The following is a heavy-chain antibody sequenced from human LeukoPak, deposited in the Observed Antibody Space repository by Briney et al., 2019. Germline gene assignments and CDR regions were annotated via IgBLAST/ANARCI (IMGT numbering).Heavy chain of an antibody. CDR3: ARYCSGGSCYPGFDY. D-gene: IGHD2-15*01. CDR2: INTNTGNP. J-gene: IGHJ4*02. CDR1: GYTFTSYA. V-gene: IGHV7-4-1*02. Sequence: ASVKVSCKASGYTFTSYAMNWVRQAPGQGLEWMGWINTNTGNPTYAQGFTGRFVFSWDTSVSTAYLQISSLKAEDTAVYYCARYCSGGSCYPGFDYWGQGTLVTVSS.